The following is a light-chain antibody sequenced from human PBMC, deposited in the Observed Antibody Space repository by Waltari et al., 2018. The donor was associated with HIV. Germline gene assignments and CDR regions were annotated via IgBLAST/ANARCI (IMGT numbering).Light chain of an antibody. CDR2: GAS. CDR1: QSVSSSY. Sequence: EIVLTQSPDTLSLSPGERATLSCRASQSVSSSYLAWYQQKPGQAPRLLIYGASSRATGIPDRVSGSGSGTDFTLTISRLEPEDFAVYYCQQYGSSPLTFGGGTKVE. J-gene: IGKJ4*01. V-gene: IGKV3-20*01. CDR3: QQYGSSPLT.